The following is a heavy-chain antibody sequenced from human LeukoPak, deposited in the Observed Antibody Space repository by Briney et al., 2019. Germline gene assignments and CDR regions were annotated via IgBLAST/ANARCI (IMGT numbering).Heavy chain of an antibody. J-gene: IGHJ4*02. CDR2: IYYSGST. D-gene: IGHD3-10*01. Sequence: SETLSLTCTVSGGSISSGGYYWSWIRQHPGKGLEWIGYIYYSGSTYYNPSLKSRVTISVDTSKNQFSLKLSSVTAADTAVYYCARSIWLGEPDHYFDYWGQGTLVTVSS. V-gene: IGHV4-31*03. CDR1: GGSISSGGYY. CDR3: ARSIWLGEPDHYFDY.